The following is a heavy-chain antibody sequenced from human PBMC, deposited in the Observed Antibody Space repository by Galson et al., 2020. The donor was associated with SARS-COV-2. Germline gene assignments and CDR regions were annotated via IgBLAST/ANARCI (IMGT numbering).Heavy chain of an antibody. CDR1: GGSISSGGYY. J-gene: IGHJ5*02. CDR3: ARDRSGIAAAGTSIWFDP. V-gene: IGHV4-31*03. Sequence: SETLSLTCTVSGGSISSGGYYWSWIRQHPGKGLEWIGYIYYSGSTYYNPSLKSRVTISVDTSKNQFSLKLSSVTAADTAVYYCARDRSGIAAAGTSIWFDPWGQGTLVTVSS. CDR2: IYYSGST. D-gene: IGHD6-13*01.